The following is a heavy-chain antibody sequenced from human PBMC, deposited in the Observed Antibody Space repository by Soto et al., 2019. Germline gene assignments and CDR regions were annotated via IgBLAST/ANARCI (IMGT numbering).Heavy chain of an antibody. D-gene: IGHD3-10*01. J-gene: IGHJ5*02. V-gene: IGHV1-18*01. CDR1: GYTFTSYG. Sequence: QVQLVQSGAEVKKPGASVKVSCKASGYTFTSYGISWVRQAPGQGLEWMGWISAYNGNTNYAQKLQGRVTMTTDTSTSTAYMELRSLRSDDTAVYYCARATPIPMVRGVLGAVAGTLTPWGQGTLVTVSS. CDR3: ARATPIPMVRGVLGAVAGTLTP. CDR2: ISAYNGNT.